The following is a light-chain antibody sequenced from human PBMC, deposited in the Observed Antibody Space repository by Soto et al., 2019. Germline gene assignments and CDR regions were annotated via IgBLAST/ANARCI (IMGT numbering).Light chain of an antibody. V-gene: IGKV1-5*03. CDR2: KAA. CDR1: QSISSW. J-gene: IGKJ4*01. CDR3: QQYNSYPFT. Sequence: DIQMTQSPSTLSASVGDRVTITCRASQSISSWLAWYQQKPGQAPKLLIYKAASLESGVPSRFSGSGSGTEFTLTISSLQPDDFATYYCQQYNSYPFTFGGGTKVDIK.